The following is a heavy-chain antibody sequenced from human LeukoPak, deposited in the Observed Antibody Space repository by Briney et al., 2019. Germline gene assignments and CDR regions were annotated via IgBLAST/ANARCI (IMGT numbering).Heavy chain of an antibody. CDR1: GYSFSSGYY. Sequence: PSETLSLTCTVSGYSFSSGYYWGWIRQPPGKGLEWIGSIYHSGSTYYNPSLKSRVTISVDTSKNQFSLKLSSVTAADTAVYYCARGVNTREGFWFDTWGQGTLVTVSS. D-gene: IGHD1-26*01. J-gene: IGHJ5*02. CDR3: ARGVNTREGFWFDT. CDR2: IYHSGST. V-gene: IGHV4-38-2*02.